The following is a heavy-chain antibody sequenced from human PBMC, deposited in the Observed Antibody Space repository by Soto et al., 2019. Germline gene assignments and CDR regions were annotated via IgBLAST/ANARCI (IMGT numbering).Heavy chain of an antibody. V-gene: IGHV1-18*01. CDR1: GYTFTSYG. Sequence: QVQLVQSGAEVKKPGASVKVSCKASGYTFTSYGISWVRQAPGQGLEWMGWISAYNGNTNYAQKLQGRGTMTTDTSTSTAYMELRRLRSDDTAVYYCGRGGKYCTNGVCSGYGMDGWGQGTRVNVSS. J-gene: IGHJ6*02. CDR3: GRGGKYCTNGVCSGYGMDG. D-gene: IGHD2-8*01. CDR2: ISAYNGNT.